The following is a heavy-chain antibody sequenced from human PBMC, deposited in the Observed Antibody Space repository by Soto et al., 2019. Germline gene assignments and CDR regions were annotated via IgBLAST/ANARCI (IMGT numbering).Heavy chain of an antibody. CDR1: GGSISSSNW. CDR3: ESYGGQFARGSYDGY. V-gene: IGHV4-4*02. CDR2: INHSGST. J-gene: IGHJ4*02. D-gene: IGHD1-26*01. Sequence: SETLSLTCAVSGGSISSSNWWSWVRQPPGKGLEWIGEINHSGSTNYNPSLKSRVTISVETSNNQFFLKLSSVTAADTAVYYCESYGGQFARGSYDGYWGQGTMVT.